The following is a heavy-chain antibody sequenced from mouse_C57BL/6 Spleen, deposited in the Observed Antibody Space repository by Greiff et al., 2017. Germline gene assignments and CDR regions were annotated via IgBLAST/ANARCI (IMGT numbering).Heavy chain of an antibody. CDR1: GYTFTAYN. J-gene: IGHJ1*03. Sequence: EVQLQQSGPELVKPGASVKIPCKASGYTFTAYNMDWVKQSHGKSLEWIGDINPNNGGTIYNQKFKGKATLTVDKSSSTAYMELRSLTSEDTAVYYCARSDYSEYFDVWGTGTTVTVSS. D-gene: IGHD2-12*01. V-gene: IGHV1-18*01. CDR3: ARSDYSEYFDV. CDR2: INPNNGGT.